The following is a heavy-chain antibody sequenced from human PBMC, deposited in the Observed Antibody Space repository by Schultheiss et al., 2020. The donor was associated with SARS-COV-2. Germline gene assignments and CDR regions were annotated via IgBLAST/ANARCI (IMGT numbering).Heavy chain of an antibody. J-gene: IGHJ4*02. V-gene: IGHV4-39*07. CDR3: ARRRDWNDVFDY. D-gene: IGHD1-1*01. CDR2: IYYSWST. Sequence: SQTLSLTCIVSGGSISSNGPYWGWIRQPPGKGLEWIGSIYYSWSTSYNPSLQSRVTISVDTSKNQFSLKLTSVTAADTAVYYCARRRDWNDVFDYWGQGTLVTVSS. CDR1: GGSISSNGPY.